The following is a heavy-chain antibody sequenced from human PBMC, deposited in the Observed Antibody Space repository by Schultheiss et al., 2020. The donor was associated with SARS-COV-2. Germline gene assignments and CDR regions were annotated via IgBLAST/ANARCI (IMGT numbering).Heavy chain of an antibody. CDR2: ISSSSTYI. J-gene: IGHJ3*02. V-gene: IGHV3-21*01. Sequence: GGSLRLSCAASGFTFSSYGMHWVRQAPGKGLEWVSSISSSSTYIFYADSVKGRFTISRDNAKNSLYLQMNSLRAEDTAVYYCARDQGEGVGSLDIWGQGTMVTVSS. D-gene: IGHD2-15*01. CDR3: ARDQGEGVGSLDI. CDR1: GFTFSSYG.